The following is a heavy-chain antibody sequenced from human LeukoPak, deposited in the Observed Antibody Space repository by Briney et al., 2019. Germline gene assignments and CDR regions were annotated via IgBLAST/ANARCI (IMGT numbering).Heavy chain of an antibody. CDR1: GGSISSYY. CDR2: IYYSGST. V-gene: IGHV4-59*01. D-gene: IGHD2-15*01. CDR3: AREWVVAARNWFDP. Sequence: PSETLSLTCTVSGGSISSYYWSWIRQPPGKGLEWIGYIYYSGSTNYNPSLKSRVTISVDTSKNQFSLKLSSVTAADTAVYYCAREWVVAARNWFDPWGQGTLVTVSS. J-gene: IGHJ5*02.